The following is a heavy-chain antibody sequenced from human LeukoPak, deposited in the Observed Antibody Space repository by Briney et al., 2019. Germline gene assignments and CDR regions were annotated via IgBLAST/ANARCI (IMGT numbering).Heavy chain of an antibody. Sequence: GGSLRLSCAASGITFSSYAMHWVRQAPGKGLEYVSAISSNGGSTYYANSVKGRFTISRDNSKNTLYLQMGSLRAEDMAVYYCARLRAIPKSAAAFDIWGQGTMVTVSS. J-gene: IGHJ3*02. CDR2: ISSNGGST. CDR1: GITFSSYA. V-gene: IGHV3-64*01. CDR3: ARLRAIPKSAAAFDI.